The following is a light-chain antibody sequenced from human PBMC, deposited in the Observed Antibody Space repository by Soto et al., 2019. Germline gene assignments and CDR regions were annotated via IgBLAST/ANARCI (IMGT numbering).Light chain of an antibody. CDR1: SSDVGGYNY. Sequence: QSALTQPASVSGSPGQSITISCTGTSSDVGGYNYVSWYQQHPGKAPKLMIYDVSNRPSGVSNRFSGSKSGNTASLTISGLQAEDEADYYCSSYPSRSTLGRVVFGGGTKLTVL. CDR2: DVS. J-gene: IGLJ2*01. V-gene: IGLV2-14*01. CDR3: SSYPSRSTLGRVV.